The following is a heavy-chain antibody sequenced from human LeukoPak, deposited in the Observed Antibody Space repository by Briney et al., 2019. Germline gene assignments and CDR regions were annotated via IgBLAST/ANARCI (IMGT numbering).Heavy chain of an antibody. CDR3: ARGPKHIVVVTALYYYYYGMDV. Sequence: SETLSRTCAVYSGSFSGYYWSWIRQSPGKGLEWIGEINQSGSTNYKPSLKSRVTISGDTSKNQFSLKVRSVTAADTAVYYCARGPKHIVVVTALYYYYYGMDVWGQGTTVTVSS. D-gene: IGHD2-21*02. CDR1: SGSFSGYY. CDR2: INQSGST. J-gene: IGHJ6*02. V-gene: IGHV4-34*01.